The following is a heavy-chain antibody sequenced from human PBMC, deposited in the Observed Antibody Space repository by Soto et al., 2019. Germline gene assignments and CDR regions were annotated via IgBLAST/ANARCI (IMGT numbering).Heavy chain of an antibody. Sequence: DVQLVESGGALVQPGGSLRLPCEASEFTFRNYWMHWVRQVPGKGLVWVSRISPDGSSTSYADSVRGRCTISRDNAKNTLYLQMNSRRVEDTAVYYCARGPSGSAFYVGDYWGQGTLVTVSS. CDR2: ISPDGSST. V-gene: IGHV3-74*01. CDR1: EFTFRNYW. CDR3: ARGPSGSAFYVGDY. D-gene: IGHD3-16*01. J-gene: IGHJ4*02.